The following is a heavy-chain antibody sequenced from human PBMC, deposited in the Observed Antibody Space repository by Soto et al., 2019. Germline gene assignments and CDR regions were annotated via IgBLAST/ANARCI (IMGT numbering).Heavy chain of an antibody. D-gene: IGHD5-18*01. CDR1: GYTFTSYG. J-gene: IGHJ4*01. CDR3: ARAKTPRGRNSYGLADLYY. V-gene: IGHV1-18*01. CDR2: INAYNGNT. Sequence: ASVKVSCKASGYTFTSYGINWVRQAPGQGLEWMAWINAYNGNTNYAQKLQGRVTMTTDTSTSTAYMELRSLRSDDTAVYYCARAKTPRGRNSYGLADLYYWG.